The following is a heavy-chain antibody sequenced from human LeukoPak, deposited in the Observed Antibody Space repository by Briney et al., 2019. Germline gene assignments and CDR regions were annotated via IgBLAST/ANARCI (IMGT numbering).Heavy chain of an antibody. CDR3: ASSGSSWLRGYYFDY. CDR2: INHSGST. CDR1: GGSFSGYY. J-gene: IGHJ4*02. Sequence: PSETLSLTCAVYGGSFSGYYWSWIRQPPGKGLEWIGEINHSGSTNYNPSLKSRVTISVDTSKNQFSLKLSSVTAADTAVYYCASSGSSWLRGYYFDYWGQGTLVTVYS. V-gene: IGHV4-34*01. D-gene: IGHD6-13*01.